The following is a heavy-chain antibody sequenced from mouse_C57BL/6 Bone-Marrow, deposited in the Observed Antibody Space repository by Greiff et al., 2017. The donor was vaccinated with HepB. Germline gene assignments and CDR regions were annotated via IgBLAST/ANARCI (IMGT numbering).Heavy chain of an antibody. CDR1: GYSITSGYY. CDR2: ISYDGSN. CDR3: ARGGITTVVVHWYFDV. V-gene: IGHV3-6*01. J-gene: IGHJ1*03. Sequence: EVKLLESGPGLVKPSQSLSLTCSVTGYSITSGYYWNWIRQFPGNKLEWMGYISYDGSNNYNPSLKNRISITRDTSKNQFFLKLNSVTTEDTATYYCARGGITTVVVHWYFDVWGTGTTVTVSS. D-gene: IGHD1-1*01.